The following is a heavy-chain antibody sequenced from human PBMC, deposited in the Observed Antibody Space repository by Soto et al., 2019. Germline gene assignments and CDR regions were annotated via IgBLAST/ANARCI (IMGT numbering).Heavy chain of an antibody. CDR1: GFTVSSNF. Sequence: VGSLRLSCADSGFTVSSNFMSWVRQAPGKGLEWVSVIYGGGSTYYADSVKGRFTITRDNSKNTVYLQMSSLRVEDTAIYYCAKGGWNYCFDPWGQGTLVTVSS. CDR2: IYGGGST. J-gene: IGHJ5*02. CDR3: AKGGWNYCFDP. D-gene: IGHD1-7*01. V-gene: IGHV3-53*01.